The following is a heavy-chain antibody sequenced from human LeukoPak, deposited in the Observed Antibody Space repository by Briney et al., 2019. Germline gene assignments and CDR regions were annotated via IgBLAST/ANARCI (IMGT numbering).Heavy chain of an antibody. Sequence: PGGSLRLSCAASGFTFTDYAVSWVRQAPGKGLEWVSALSRSGDTTYYADSVKGRFTISRDNSKSTLHLQMNSLRAEDTAVYYCTRTSSLYDYWGQGTLVTVSS. CDR2: LSRSGDTT. D-gene: IGHD2-2*01. V-gene: IGHV3-23*01. CDR3: TRTSSLYDY. CDR1: GFTFTDYA. J-gene: IGHJ4*02.